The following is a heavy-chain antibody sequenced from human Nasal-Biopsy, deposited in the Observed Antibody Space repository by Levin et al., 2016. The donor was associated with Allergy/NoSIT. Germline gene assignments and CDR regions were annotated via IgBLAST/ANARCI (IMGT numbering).Heavy chain of an antibody. D-gene: IGHD3-10*01. J-gene: IGHJ4*02. CDR2: IISSSGYI. CDR1: GFTFGTYS. Sequence: GESLKISCAASGFTFGTYSMNWFRQAPGKGLEWVATIISSSGYIWYADSVKGRFTISRDNAKNSLYLQMNSLRAEDTAVYYCVKSEIYYGHRYWGQGTLVTVSS. CDR3: VKSEIYYGHRY. V-gene: IGHV3-21*01.